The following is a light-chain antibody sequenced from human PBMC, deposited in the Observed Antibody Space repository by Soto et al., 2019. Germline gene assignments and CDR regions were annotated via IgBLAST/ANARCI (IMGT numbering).Light chain of an antibody. J-gene: IGKJ1*01. Sequence: DIVMTQSPDPLAVSLGERATINCKSSQSVLYSSNNQNYLAWYQHKPGQPPKLLIYWASTRESGVPGRFSGSGSGTEFTLTISSLQAEDVAVYYCQQYYSTPWTVGQGTKVEIK. V-gene: IGKV4-1*01. CDR1: QSVLYSSNNQNY. CDR3: QQYYSTPWT. CDR2: WAS.